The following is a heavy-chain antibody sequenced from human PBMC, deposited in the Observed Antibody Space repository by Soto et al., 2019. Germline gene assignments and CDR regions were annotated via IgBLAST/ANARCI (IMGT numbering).Heavy chain of an antibody. D-gene: IGHD6-19*01. V-gene: IGHV1-18*01. CDR3: ARVESSGWEKPNFDY. CDR2: ISAYNGNT. J-gene: IGHJ4*02. Sequence: QVQLVQSGAEVKKPGASVQVSCKASGYTFTSYGISWVRQAPGQGLEWMGWISAYNGNTNYAQKLQGRVTMTTDTSTSTAYMELRSLRSDDTAVYYCARVESSGWEKPNFDYWGQGTLVTVSS. CDR1: GYTFTSYG.